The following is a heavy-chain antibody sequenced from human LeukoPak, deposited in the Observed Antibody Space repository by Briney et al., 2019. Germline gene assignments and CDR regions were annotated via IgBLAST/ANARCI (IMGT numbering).Heavy chain of an antibody. CDR3: ARDLNWQFVWIGEPHVYFYMDA. J-gene: IGHJ6*02. V-gene: IGHV3-11*01. CDR2: ISGSGSTI. Sequence: PGGSLRLSCAASGFTFSSYAMSWVRQAPGKGLEWVSYISGSGSTIYYADSVKGRFTISRDNAKNSLYLQMNSLRAEDTAVYYCARDLNWQFVWIGEPHVYFYMDAWGQGTTVTVSS. CDR1: GFTFSSYA. D-gene: IGHD3-10*01.